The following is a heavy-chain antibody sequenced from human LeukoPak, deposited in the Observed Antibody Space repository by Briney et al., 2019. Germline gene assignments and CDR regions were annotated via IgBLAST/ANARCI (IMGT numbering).Heavy chain of an antibody. J-gene: IGHJ4*02. CDR3: ARTPSGDYYTTFDY. CDR1: GGSFSGYY. V-gene: IGHV4-34*01. D-gene: IGHD3-10*01. Sequence: SETLSLSCAVYGGSFSGYYWSWIRESPGKGLEWIGETYHSGNTNYNPSLKSRVTISLDTSKNQFSLKLSSVTAADTAVYFCARTPSGDYYTTFDYWGQGTLVTVSS. CDR2: TYHSGNT.